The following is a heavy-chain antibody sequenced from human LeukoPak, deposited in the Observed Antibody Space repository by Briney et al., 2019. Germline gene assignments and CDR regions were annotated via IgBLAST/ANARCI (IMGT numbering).Heavy chain of an antibody. D-gene: IGHD6-13*01. CDR2: ISSDSSYT. J-gene: IGHJ4*02. Sequence: GGSLRLSCAASGFIFSDYYMTWIRQAPGKGLDWISYISSDSSYTRYADSVKGRFTVSRGNAKNSLYLQMNSLRAEDTAVYYCARLHSTAAAGTYDYWGQGTLVTVSS. CDR1: GFIFSDYY. V-gene: IGHV3-11*06. CDR3: ARLHSTAAAGTYDY.